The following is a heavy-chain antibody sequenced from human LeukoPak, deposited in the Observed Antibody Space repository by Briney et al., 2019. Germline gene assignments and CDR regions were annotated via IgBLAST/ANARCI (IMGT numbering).Heavy chain of an antibody. Sequence: GGSLRLSCAASGFTVSSNYMSWVRQAPGKGLEWVSVIYSGGSTYYADSVKGRFTISRDNPENTLYLQLNSLRPDDTGVYYCARVRVILTTMASFSYWGLGTLVTVSS. CDR3: ARVRVILTTMASFSY. J-gene: IGHJ4*02. V-gene: IGHV3-66*02. D-gene: IGHD3-9*01. CDR2: IYSGGST. CDR1: GFTVSSNY.